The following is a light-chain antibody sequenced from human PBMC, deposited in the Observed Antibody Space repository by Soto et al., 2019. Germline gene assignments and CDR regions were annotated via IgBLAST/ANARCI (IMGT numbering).Light chain of an antibody. CDR2: GAS. Sequence: EVVLTQSPGTLSLSPGERATLSCRASQSVSILLAWYQQKPGQPPRLLIYGASTRATGIPARFSGSGSGTEFTLTISSLQSEDFAVYYCQQYSIWRTFGQGTKVDIK. CDR1: QSVSIL. J-gene: IGKJ1*01. CDR3: QQYSIWRT. V-gene: IGKV3-15*01.